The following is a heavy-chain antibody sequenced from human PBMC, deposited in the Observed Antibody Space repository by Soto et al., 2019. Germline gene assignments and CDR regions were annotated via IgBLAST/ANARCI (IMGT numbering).Heavy chain of an antibody. D-gene: IGHD3-10*01. V-gene: IGHV3-33*05. J-gene: IGHJ6*01. CDR1: GFTFSNYG. Sequence: XESLRLSFVTSGFTFSNYGVHWVRQGPGKGLDWVSLISHDGNEKKYAVSVKGRFTISTDPSTKTLYLQMKGLRAEDTAVYYCARDYEEFAKYKFYYGMSVWGQGTTVTVYS. CDR2: ISHDGNEK. CDR3: ARDYEEFAKYKFYYGMSV.